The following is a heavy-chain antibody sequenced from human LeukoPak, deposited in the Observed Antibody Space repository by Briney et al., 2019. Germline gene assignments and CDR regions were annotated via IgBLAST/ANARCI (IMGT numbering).Heavy chain of an antibody. CDR1: GGSFSGYY. V-gene: IGHV4-34*01. CDR3: ARVVGWHYDILTGYYRTGRYYFDY. CDR2: INHSGST. J-gene: IGHJ4*02. Sequence: SETLSLTCAVSGGSFSGYYWSWIRQPPGKGLEWIGEINHSGSTNYNPSLKSRVTISVDTSKNQVSLKLSSVTAADTAVYYCARVVGWHYDILTGYYRTGRYYFDYWGQGTLVTVSS. D-gene: IGHD3-9*01.